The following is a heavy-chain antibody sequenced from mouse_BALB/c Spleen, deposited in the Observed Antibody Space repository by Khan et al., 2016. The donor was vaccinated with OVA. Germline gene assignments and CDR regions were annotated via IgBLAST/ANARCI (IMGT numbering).Heavy chain of an antibody. CDR2: INPSNDYT. J-gene: IGHJ3*01. D-gene: IGHD2-14*01. Sequence: QVQLKQSGAELARPGASVKMSCKASGYTFTSYTMHWVKQRPGQGLEWIGYINPSNDYTNYNQNFKDKATLIVDKSSSTAYMQLRSLTSEDSSVYYCVREVAYHRSDGWFAYWGQGTLVTVSA. CDR1: GYTFTSYT. CDR3: VREVAYHRSDGWFAY. V-gene: IGHV1-4*01.